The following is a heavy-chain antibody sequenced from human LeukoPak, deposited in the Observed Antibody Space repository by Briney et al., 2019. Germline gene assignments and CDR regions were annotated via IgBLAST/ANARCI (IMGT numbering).Heavy chain of an antibody. D-gene: IGHD6-19*01. J-gene: IGHJ4*02. CDR2: ISGDGGNV. CDR3: AKSFRAVAGFPFDY. CDR1: GFTFDDYA. Sequence: PGGSLRLSCVASGFTFDDYAIHWVRQTPRKGLEWVSLISGDGGNVYSADSVKGRFTLSRDNSKDSLYLQMNSLRTEDTALYYCAKSFRAVAGFPFDYWGQGTLVTVSS. V-gene: IGHV3-43*02.